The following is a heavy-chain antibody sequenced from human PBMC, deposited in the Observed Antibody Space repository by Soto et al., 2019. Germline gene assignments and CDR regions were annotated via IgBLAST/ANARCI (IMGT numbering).Heavy chain of an antibody. CDR3: ARVFNPWYDFWSGYYKSYYYGMDV. J-gene: IGHJ6*02. V-gene: IGHV1-3*01. CDR1: GYTFTSYA. CDR2: INAGNGNT. Sequence: AASVKVSCKASGYTFTSYAMHWVRQAPGQRLEWMGWINAGNGNTKYSQKFQGRVTITRDTSASTAYMELSSLRSEDTAVYYCARVFNPWYDFWSGYYKSYYYGMDVWGQGTTVTVSS. D-gene: IGHD3-3*01.